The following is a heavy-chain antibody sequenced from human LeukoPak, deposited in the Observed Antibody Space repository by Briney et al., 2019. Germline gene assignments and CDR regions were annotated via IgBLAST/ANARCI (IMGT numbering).Heavy chain of an antibody. CDR2: ISSSSSYI. CDR3: ARVYSSSSSYDY. J-gene: IGHJ4*02. Sequence: PGGSLRLSCAASGFTFSSYSMNWVRQAPGKGLEWVSSISSSSSYIYYADSVKGRFTISRDNAKNSLYLQMSSLRAEDTAVYYCARVYSSSSSYDYWGQGTLVTVSS. CDR1: GFTFSSYS. D-gene: IGHD6-6*01. V-gene: IGHV3-21*01.